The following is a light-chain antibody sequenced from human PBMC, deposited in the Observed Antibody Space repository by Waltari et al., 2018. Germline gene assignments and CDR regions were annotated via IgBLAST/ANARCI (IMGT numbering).Light chain of an antibody. CDR1: TSDIGTYSE. Sequence: QSALTQPASVSGSPGQSTTILCPGTTSDIGTYSEVSWFQQRPGKAPHLLISAVSKRPSQISQRFSGSKSGNTASLTISGLQAEDEADYYCCSFANDSRVFGGGTKVTVL. CDR2: AVS. J-gene: IGLJ3*02. V-gene: IGLV2-23*02. CDR3: CSFANDSRV.